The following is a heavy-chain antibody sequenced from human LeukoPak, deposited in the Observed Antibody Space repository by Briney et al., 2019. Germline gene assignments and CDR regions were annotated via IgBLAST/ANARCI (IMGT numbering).Heavy chain of an antibody. CDR1: GGSISTTSYY. D-gene: IGHD6-6*01. CDR3: ARQRAARLGGIDY. J-gene: IGHJ4*02. CDR2: IYYSGST. V-gene: IGHV4-61*05. Sequence: SETLSLTCTVSGGSISTTSYYWGWIRQPPGKGLEWIGYIYYSGSTNYNPSLKSRVTISVDTSKNQFSLKLSSVTAADTAVYYCARQRAARLGGIDYWGQGTLVTVSS.